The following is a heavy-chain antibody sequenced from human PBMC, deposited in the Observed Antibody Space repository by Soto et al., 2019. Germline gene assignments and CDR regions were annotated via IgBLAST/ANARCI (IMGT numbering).Heavy chain of an antibody. CDR2: ISGSGGST. J-gene: IGHJ4*01. V-gene: IGHV3-23*01. D-gene: IGHD3-22*01. CDR1: GVTFIGFA. CDR3: AKTRPDYYDSSAYYLPTFDY. Sequence: VWSAAAGVTFIGFARRWIRQTKGKGLEWVSAISGSGGSTYYADSVKGRFTISRDNSKNTLYLQMNSLRAEDTAVYYRAKTRPDYYDSSAYYLPTFDYWGQGTLVTVPS.